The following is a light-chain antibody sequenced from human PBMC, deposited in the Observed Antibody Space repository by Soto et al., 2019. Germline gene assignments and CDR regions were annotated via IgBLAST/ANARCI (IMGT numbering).Light chain of an antibody. CDR3: QQYNYWPPT. Sequence: IGITQSLPPHRVPYEETSTLSCRASQSVRSNLAWYQHKPGQAPRLLIYGASTRATGIPARFSGSGSGTEFTLTISSLQSEDFAVYYCQQYNYWPPTFGQGTRLEIK. CDR1: QSVRSN. CDR2: GAS. V-gene: IGKV3-15*01. J-gene: IGKJ5*01.